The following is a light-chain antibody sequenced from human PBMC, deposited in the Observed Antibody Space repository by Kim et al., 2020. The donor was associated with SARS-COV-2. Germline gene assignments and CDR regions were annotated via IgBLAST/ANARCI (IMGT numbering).Light chain of an antibody. CDR1: SSEVGSNNL. J-gene: IGLJ3*02. CDR3: CSPAGSTTWV. CDR2: EGS. V-gene: IGLV2-23*01. Sequence: QSALTQPASVSGSPGQSITISCTGTSSEVGSNNLVSWYQQHPGKAPKLMIYEGSKRPSGVSNRFSGSKSGNTASLTISGLQTEDEADYYCCSPAGSTTWVFGGGTKVTVL.